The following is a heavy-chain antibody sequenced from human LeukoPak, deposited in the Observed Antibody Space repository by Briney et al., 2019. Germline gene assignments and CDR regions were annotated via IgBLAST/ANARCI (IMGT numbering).Heavy chain of an antibody. J-gene: IGHJ5*02. Sequence: GGSLRLSCAASGFTFSSHSMNWVPQAPGKGLEGVSIISRASESIFYADSVKGRFTISRDNAKKSLYLQMNGLRAEDTAAYYCARGATDTTRWFDPWGQGTLVTVSS. CDR2: ISRASESI. CDR3: ARGATDTTRWFDP. V-gene: IGHV3-21*01. D-gene: IGHD1-7*01. CDR1: GFTFSSHS.